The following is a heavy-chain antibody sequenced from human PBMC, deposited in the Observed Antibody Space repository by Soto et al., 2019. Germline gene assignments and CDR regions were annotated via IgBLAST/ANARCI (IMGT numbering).Heavy chain of an antibody. D-gene: IGHD1-26*01. CDR1: GYTLTELS. CDR3: ARDQVGASSFDY. V-gene: IGHV1-24*01. CDR2: FDPEDGET. Sequence: ASVKVSCKVSGYTLTELSMHWVRQAPGKGLEWMGGFDPEDGETIYAQKFQGRVTITADKSTQTVYMTLSSLTTEDSGVYYCARDQVGASSFDYWGQGTRVTVSS. J-gene: IGHJ4*02.